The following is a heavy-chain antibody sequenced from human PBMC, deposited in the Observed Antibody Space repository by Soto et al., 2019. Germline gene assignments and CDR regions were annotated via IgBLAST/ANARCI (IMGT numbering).Heavy chain of an antibody. V-gene: IGHV1-46*01. Sequence: GASVKVSCKASGYTFTSYYMHWVRQAPGQGLEWMGIINPSGGSTSYAQKFQGRVTMTRDTSTSTVYMELSSLRSEDTAVYYCASTRGEYEYDSSGYYYRKGGYYFDYWGQGTLVTVSS. J-gene: IGHJ4*02. CDR1: GYTFTSYY. CDR2: INPSGGST. D-gene: IGHD3-22*01. CDR3: ASTRGEYEYDSSGYYYRKGGYYFDY.